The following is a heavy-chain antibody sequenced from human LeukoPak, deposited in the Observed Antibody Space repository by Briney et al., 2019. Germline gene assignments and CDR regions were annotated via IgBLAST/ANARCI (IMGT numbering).Heavy chain of an antibody. CDR2: INHSGNT. CDR3: ARGLGSDYSSSWYGYYYYYYMDV. D-gene: IGHD6-13*01. Sequence: RPSETLSLTCAVYGGSFSGYYWSWIRQPPGKGLEWIGEINHSGNTNYNPSLKSRVTISVDTSKNQFSLKLSSVTAADTAVYYCARGLGSDYSSSWYGYYYYYYMDVWGKGTTVTVSS. J-gene: IGHJ6*03. CDR1: GGSFSGYY. V-gene: IGHV4-34*01.